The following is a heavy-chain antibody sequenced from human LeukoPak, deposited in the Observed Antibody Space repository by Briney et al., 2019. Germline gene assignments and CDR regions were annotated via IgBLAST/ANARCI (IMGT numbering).Heavy chain of an antibody. D-gene: IGHD3-22*01. J-gene: IGHJ3*02. Sequence: PGGSLRLSCAASGFTFSSDSMNWVRKAPGKGLEWISSISSSSSYIYYADSVKGRFTISRDNAKNSLYLQMNSLRAEDTAVYYCARDSGDSSGYYFDAFDIWGQGTMVTVSS. CDR3: ARDSGDSSGYYFDAFDI. V-gene: IGHV3-21*01. CDR2: ISSSSSYI. CDR1: GFTFSSDS.